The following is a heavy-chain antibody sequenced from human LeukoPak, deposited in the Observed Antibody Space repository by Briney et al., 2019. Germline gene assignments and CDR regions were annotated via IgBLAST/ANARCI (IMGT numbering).Heavy chain of an antibody. CDR1: GGTFSSYA. D-gene: IGHD4-11*01. V-gene: IGHV1-69*06. CDR2: IIPIFGTA. J-gene: IGHJ3*02. CDR3: ARFPVSDNAFDI. Sequence: GASVKVSCKASGGTFSSYAISWVRQAPGQGLEWMGGIIPIFGTANYAQKFQGRVTITADKSTSTAYMELSSLRSEDTAVYYCARFPVSDNAFDIWGQGTMVTVSS.